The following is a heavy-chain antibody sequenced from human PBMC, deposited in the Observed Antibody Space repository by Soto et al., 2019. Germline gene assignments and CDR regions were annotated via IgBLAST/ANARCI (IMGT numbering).Heavy chain of an antibody. Sequence: ASVKVSWKASGYTFTGYYMHWVRQAPGQGLEWMGWINPNSGGTNYAQKFQGRVTMTRDTSISTAYMELSRLRSDDTAVYYCARIEGSGSYYRRLYYYGMDVWGQGTTVTVSS. D-gene: IGHD3-10*01. V-gene: IGHV1-2*02. J-gene: IGHJ6*02. CDR1: GYTFTGYY. CDR3: ARIEGSGSYYRRLYYYGMDV. CDR2: INPNSGGT.